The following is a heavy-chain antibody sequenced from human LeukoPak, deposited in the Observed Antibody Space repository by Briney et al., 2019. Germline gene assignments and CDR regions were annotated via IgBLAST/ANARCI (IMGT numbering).Heavy chain of an antibody. Sequence: GGSLRLSCAASGFTFDDYAMHWVRQAPGKGLEWVSGISWNSGSIGYADSVKGRFTIFRDNAKNSLYLQMNSLRAEDTALYYCAKPTGGNYYDSSGYTFDYWGQGTLVTVSS. J-gene: IGHJ4*02. D-gene: IGHD3-22*01. CDR3: AKPTGGNYYDSSGYTFDY. V-gene: IGHV3-9*01. CDR2: ISWNSGSI. CDR1: GFTFDDYA.